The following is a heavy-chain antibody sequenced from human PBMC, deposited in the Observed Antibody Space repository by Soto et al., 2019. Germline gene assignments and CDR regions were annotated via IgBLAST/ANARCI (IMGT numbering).Heavy chain of an antibody. CDR3: ATEGRSSGRAGTFQH. CDR2: ISVDGGRT. J-gene: IGHJ1*01. V-gene: IGHV3-30-3*01. Sequence: QLVESGGGVVQPGRSLRLSCTASGFTLSNNAMHWVRQAPGERLEWVAGISVDGGRTHYADSVKGRFTISRDNSKNTLDLQMDSLTVDETSVYYCATEGRSSGRAGTFQHWGQGTLVTVSS. CDR1: GFTLSNNA. D-gene: IGHD2-15*01.